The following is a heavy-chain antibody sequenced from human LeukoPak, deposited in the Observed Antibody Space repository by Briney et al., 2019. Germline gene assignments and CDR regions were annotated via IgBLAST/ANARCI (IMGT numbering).Heavy chain of an antibody. CDR1: GFTFSDYY. Sequence: GGSLRLSCAASGFTFSDYYMNWIRQAPGKGLEWVSAISGSGGSTYYADSVKGRFTISRDNSKNTVYLQMDSLRVEDTAVYYCAKTTTGYSSGRYPGWPVDYWGQGTLVTVSS. V-gene: IGHV3-23*01. CDR2: ISGSGGST. D-gene: IGHD6-19*01. J-gene: IGHJ4*02. CDR3: AKTTTGYSSGRYPGWPVDY.